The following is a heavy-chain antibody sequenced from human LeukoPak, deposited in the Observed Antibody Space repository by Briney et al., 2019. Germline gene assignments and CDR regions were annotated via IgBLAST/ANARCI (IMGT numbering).Heavy chain of an antibody. Sequence: SETLSLTCTVSGDSISSYYWSWIRQPPGKGLEWIGRIYTSGSTNYNPSLKSRVTMSVDTSKNQFSLKLSSVTAADTAVYYCARDGIITMVRGVDYYYMDVWGKGTTVTVSS. CDR1: GDSISSYY. V-gene: IGHV4-4*07. J-gene: IGHJ6*03. CDR2: IYTSGST. D-gene: IGHD3-10*01. CDR3: ARDGIITMVRGVDYYYMDV.